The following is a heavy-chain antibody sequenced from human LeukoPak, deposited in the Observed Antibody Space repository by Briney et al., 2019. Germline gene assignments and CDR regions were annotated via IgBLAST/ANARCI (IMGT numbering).Heavy chain of an antibody. CDR2: IGSGT. CDR1: GFTFSSYA. Sequence: GGSLRLSCAASGFTFSSYAMSWVRQAPGKGLEWVSAIGSGTYYADSVKGRFTISRDNSKNTRYLQMNSLRAEDTAVYYCAKVLAYYFDYWGQGTLVTVSS. J-gene: IGHJ4*02. V-gene: IGHV3-23*01. CDR3: AKVLAYYFDY.